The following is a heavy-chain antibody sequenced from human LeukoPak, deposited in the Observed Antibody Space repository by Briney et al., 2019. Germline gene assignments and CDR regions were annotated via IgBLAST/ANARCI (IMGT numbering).Heavy chain of an antibody. CDR1: GGSISPYF. V-gene: IGHV4-59*01. Sequence: SETLSLTCTVSGGSISPYFWSWVRQTPGKGLEWTGYISYTGSTNYNPALKSRVPISVDTSKNQFSLQLTSVTAADTAVYYCARDDYRGVTNFDPWGQGTLVTVSS. J-gene: IGHJ5*02. CDR3: ARDDYRGVTNFDP. D-gene: IGHD3-10*01. CDR2: ISYTGST.